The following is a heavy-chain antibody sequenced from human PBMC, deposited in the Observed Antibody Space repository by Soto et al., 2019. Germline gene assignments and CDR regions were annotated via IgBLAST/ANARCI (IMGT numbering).Heavy chain of an antibody. D-gene: IGHD1-26*01. CDR3: ARIKWSLDYYSGMDV. CDR1: GYTFSDYF. CDR2: INPKTAAT. V-gene: IGHV1-2*02. J-gene: IGHJ6*02. Sequence: QVQLVQSGAEVRKSGASVKVSCKASGYTFSDYFIQWLRQAPGQGLEWVAWINPKTAATNYAKKFQDRVTVTSDTSFSTAYRELTMLRPDDTALYYCARIKWSLDYYSGMDVWGQGTAVSVSS.